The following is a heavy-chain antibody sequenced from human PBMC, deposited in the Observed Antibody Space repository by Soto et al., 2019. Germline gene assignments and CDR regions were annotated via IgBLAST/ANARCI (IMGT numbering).Heavy chain of an antibody. J-gene: IGHJ4*02. CDR1: GGTFSSYA. CDR3: ARGGVGATSGIFDY. Sequence: GASVKVSCKASGGTFSSYAISWVRQAPGQGLEWMGGIIPIFGTANYAQKFQGRVTITADESTSTAYMELSSLRSEDTAVYYCARGGVGATSGIFDYWGQGTLVTVSS. CDR2: IIPIFGTA. V-gene: IGHV1-69*13. D-gene: IGHD1-26*01.